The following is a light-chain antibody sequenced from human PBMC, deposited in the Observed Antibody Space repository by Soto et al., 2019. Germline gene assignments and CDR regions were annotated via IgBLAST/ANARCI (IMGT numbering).Light chain of an antibody. CDR1: QSISSY. CDR3: QQYDNLPFT. V-gene: IGKV1-33*01. J-gene: IGKJ4*01. Sequence: IQMPQSPSSLSASVGDRVTITCRASQSISSYLNWYQQKPGKAPKLLIYDASNLETGVPSRFSGSGSGTDFTFTISSLQPEDIATYYCQQYDNLPFTFGGGTKVDI. CDR2: DAS.